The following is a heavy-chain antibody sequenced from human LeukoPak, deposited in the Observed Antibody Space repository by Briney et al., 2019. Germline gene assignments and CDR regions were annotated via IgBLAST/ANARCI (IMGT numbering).Heavy chain of an antibody. J-gene: IGHJ1*01. CDR1: GFTFSSYA. Sequence: GGSLRLSCAASGFTFSSYAMSWVRQAPGKGLEWVSAISGSGGSTYYADSVKGRFTISRDNSKNTLYLQMNSLRAEDTAVYYCARGVSSYTSPLYCQNWGQGTLVTVSS. CDR2: ISGSGGST. D-gene: IGHD6-19*01. V-gene: IGHV3-23*01. CDR3: ARGVSSYTSPLYCQN.